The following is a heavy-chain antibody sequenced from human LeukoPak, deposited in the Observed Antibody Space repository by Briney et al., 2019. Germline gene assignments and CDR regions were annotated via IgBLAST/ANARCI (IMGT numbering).Heavy chain of an antibody. J-gene: IGHJ4*02. V-gene: IGHV4-39*07. D-gene: IGHD6-13*01. CDR3: ARVFRAAAVDY. CDR2: MSYSGRT. CDR1: GGSISISNCY. Sequence: PSETLSLTCTVSGGSISISNCYWGWIRQPPGRGLEWIGSMSYSGRTYYNPSLKTRVTVSLDTSKNQFSLNLISVTAADTAVYYCARVFRAAAVDYWGQGTLVTVSS.